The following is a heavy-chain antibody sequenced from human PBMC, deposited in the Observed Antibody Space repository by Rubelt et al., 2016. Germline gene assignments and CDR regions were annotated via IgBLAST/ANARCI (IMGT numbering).Heavy chain of an antibody. CDR2: IYDSGNT. J-gene: IGHJ4*02. V-gene: IGHV4-39*01. D-gene: IGHD3-10*01. Sequence: QMQLQESGPGLVEPSGTLSLTCKVSGGSITSNTHFWGWIRQPPGEGLEWIGNIYDSGNTYYNPSLKSRVSVSIDTSKNQFTLRWSSGHAKDTAVYYCARPSQGWGVKGGYFDLWGPGILVTVSS. CDR1: GGSITSNTHF. CDR3: ARPSQGWGVKGGYFDL.